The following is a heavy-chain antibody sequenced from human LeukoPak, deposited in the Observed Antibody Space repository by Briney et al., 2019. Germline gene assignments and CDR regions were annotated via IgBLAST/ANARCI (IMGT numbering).Heavy chain of an antibody. D-gene: IGHD3-9*01. CDR1: GFTFSSYN. Sequence: GGSLRLSCAASGFTFSSYNMNWVRQAPGKGLECVSSISSSTSYIYYADSVKGRFTISRDNAKNSLFLQMSSLRDEDTAVYYCARDRGQLVIPFFLDYWGQGILVTVSS. J-gene: IGHJ4*02. CDR2: ISSSTSYI. CDR3: ARDRGQLVIPFFLDY. V-gene: IGHV3-21*01.